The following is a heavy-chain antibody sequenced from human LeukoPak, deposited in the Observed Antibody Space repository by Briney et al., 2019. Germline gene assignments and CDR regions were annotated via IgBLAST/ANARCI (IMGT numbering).Heavy chain of an antibody. CDR2: IIPILGIA. CDR1: GYTFTGYY. V-gene: IGHV1-69*04. J-gene: IGHJ6*02. CDR3: ARERFGGSGYDFYYGMDV. Sequence: GASVTVSCTASGYTFTGYYMHWVRQIPRQGLEWMGRIIPILGIANYAQKFQGRVTITADKSTSTAYMELSSLRSEDTAVYYCARERFGGSGYDFYYGMDVWGQGTTVTVSS. D-gene: IGHD5-12*01.